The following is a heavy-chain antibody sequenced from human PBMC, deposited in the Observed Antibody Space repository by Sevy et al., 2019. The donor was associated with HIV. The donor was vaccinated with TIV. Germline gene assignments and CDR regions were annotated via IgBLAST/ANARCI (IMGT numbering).Heavy chain of an antibody. CDR1: GFTFSSYA. CDR3: ARDRGAVVVVPAAMI. J-gene: IGHJ4*02. CDR2: ISYDGSDK. Sequence: GGSLRLSCAASGFTFSSYAMHWVRQAPGKGLEWVTVISYDGSDKYYADSVKGRFTISRDNSKNTLYLQMNSLRTEDTAVYYCARDRGAVVVVPAAMIWGQGTLVTVS. V-gene: IGHV3-30*04. D-gene: IGHD2-2*01.